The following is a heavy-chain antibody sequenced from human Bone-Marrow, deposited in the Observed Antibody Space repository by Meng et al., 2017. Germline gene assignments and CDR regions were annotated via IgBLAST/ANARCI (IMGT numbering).Heavy chain of an antibody. Sequence: GESLKISCAASGFTFSSYAMHWVRRAPGKGLEWVSSISGTGSYIYYADSVKGRFTVSRDNAKNSLYLQMNSLTAEDTAVYFCASALEAVTGRTNYWGQGTLVTVSS. J-gene: IGHJ4*02. V-gene: IGHV3-21*06. CDR3: ASALEAVTGRTNY. CDR1: GFTFSSYA. CDR2: ISGTGSYI. D-gene: IGHD6-19*01.